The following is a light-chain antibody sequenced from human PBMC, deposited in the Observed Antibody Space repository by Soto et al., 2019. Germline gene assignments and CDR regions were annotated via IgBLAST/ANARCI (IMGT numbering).Light chain of an antibody. V-gene: IGKV1-5*03. CDR1: QSISRW. CDR3: QLYNSWT. Sequence: DIHLTQSPSTLSASVGDRITITCRASQSISRWLDWYQQKPGKAPKLLIYTTSSVESGVPSRFSGSRSRTEFTLTIISLQPDDFSTYDCQLYNSWTLGPGTPVELK. CDR2: TTS. J-gene: IGKJ1*01.